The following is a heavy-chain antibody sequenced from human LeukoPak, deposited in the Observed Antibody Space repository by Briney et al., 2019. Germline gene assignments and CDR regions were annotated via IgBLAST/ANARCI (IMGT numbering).Heavy chain of an antibody. CDR3: ARHPELYFFDY. J-gene: IGHJ4*02. CDR1: GASISSYY. Sequence: PSETLSLTCTVSGASISSYYWSWIRQPPGKGLEWIWYISYSGGTNYTPSLKSRVTISADTSKKQVSLTLSSVTAADTAVYYCARHPELYFFDYWGQGTLVTVSS. CDR2: ISYSGGT. D-gene: IGHD3-10*01. V-gene: IGHV4-59*08.